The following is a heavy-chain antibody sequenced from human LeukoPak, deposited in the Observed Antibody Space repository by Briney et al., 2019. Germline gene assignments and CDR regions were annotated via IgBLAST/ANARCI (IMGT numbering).Heavy chain of an antibody. CDR1: GYTFTGYY. D-gene: IGHD3-22*01. J-gene: IGHJ4*02. V-gene: IGHV1-24*01. Sequence: ASVKVSCKASGYTFTGYYMHWVRQAPGKGLEWMGGFDPEDGETIYAQKFQGRVTMTEDTSTDTAYMELSSLRSEDTAVYYCATRDEGYYYDSSGYTYYFDYWGQGTLVTVSS. CDR3: ATRDEGYYYDSSGYTYYFDY. CDR2: FDPEDGET.